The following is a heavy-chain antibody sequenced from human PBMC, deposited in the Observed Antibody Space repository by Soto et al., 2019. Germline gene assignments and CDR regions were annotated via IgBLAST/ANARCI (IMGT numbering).Heavy chain of an antibody. V-gene: IGHV4-61*01. CDR1: GGSVSSGSYY. CDR2: IYYSGST. Sequence: PSETLSLTCTVSGGSVSSGSYYWSWIRQPPXKGLEWIGYIYYSGSTNYNPSLKSRVTISVDTSKNQFSLKLSSVTAADTAVYYCARESGYSGYEGEYYYYGMDVWGQGTTVTVSS. J-gene: IGHJ6*02. CDR3: ARESGYSGYEGEYYYYGMDV. D-gene: IGHD5-12*01.